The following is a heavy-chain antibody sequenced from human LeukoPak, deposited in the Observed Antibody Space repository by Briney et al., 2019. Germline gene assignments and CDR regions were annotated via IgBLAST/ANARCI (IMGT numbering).Heavy chain of an antibody. CDR2: ISYDGSNK. D-gene: IGHD6-19*01. V-gene: IGHV3-30*14. CDR1: GFTFSSYA. Sequence: GGSLRLSCAASGFTFSSYAMHWVRQAPGKGLEWVAVISYDGSNKYYADSVKGRFTISRDNSKNTLYLQMNSLRAEDTAVYYCARAPTAVAAYFDYWGQGTLVTVSS. CDR3: ARAPTAVAAYFDY. J-gene: IGHJ4*02.